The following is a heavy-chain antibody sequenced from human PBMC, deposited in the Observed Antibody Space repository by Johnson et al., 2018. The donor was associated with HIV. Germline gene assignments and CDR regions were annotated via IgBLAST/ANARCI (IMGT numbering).Heavy chain of an antibody. V-gene: IGHV3-66*01. CDR2: IYSGGST. J-gene: IGHJ3*02. Sequence: VQLVESGGGVVHPGGSLRLSCAASGFTVSSNYMSWVRQAPGKGLEWVSVIYSGGSTFYTDSVKGRFTISRDNAKNSLYLQMNSLRAEDTAVYYCARDFRAENRLLWFGELQPDAFDIWGQGTMVTVSS. D-gene: IGHD3-10*01. CDR1: GFTVSSNY. CDR3: ARDFRAENRLLWFGELQPDAFDI.